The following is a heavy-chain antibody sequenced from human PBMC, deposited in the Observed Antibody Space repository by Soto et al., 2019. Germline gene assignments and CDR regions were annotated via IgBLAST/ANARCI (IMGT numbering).Heavy chain of an antibody. CDR3: AKLKAMRYSGYGAPFDY. J-gene: IGHJ4*02. CDR2: ISWNSGSI. V-gene: IGHV3-9*01. CDR1: GFTFDDYA. D-gene: IGHD5-12*01. Sequence: EVQLVESGGGLVQPGRSLRLSCAASGFTFDDYAMHWVRQAPGKGLEWVSGISWNSGSIGYADSVKGRFTISRDNAKNSLYLQMNSLRAEDTALYYCAKLKAMRYSGYGAPFDYWGQGTLVTVSS.